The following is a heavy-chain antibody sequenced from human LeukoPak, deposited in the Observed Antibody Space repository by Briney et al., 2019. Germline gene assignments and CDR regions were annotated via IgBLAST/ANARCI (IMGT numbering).Heavy chain of an antibody. Sequence: ASVKVSCKASGYTFTSYYMHWVRQAPGQGLEWMGIINPSGGSTIYAQKFQGRVTMTEDTSIDPAYMELSSLRSEDTAVYYCATKKDSSGWFEDAFDIWGQGTMVTVSS. CDR1: GYTFTSYY. CDR2: INPSGGST. D-gene: IGHD6-19*01. J-gene: IGHJ3*02. V-gene: IGHV1-46*01. CDR3: ATKKDSSGWFEDAFDI.